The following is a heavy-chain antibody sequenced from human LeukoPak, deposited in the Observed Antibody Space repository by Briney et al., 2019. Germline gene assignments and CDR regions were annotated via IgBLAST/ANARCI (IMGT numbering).Heavy chain of an antibody. CDR2: IYYSGST. V-gene: IGHV4-59*05. Sequence: SETLSLTCTVSGGSISSYYWSWLRQPAGKGLEWIGSIYYSGSTYYNPSLKSRVTISVDTSKNQFSLKLSSVTAADTAVYYCAGPGDYRNYFDYWGQGTLVPVSS. J-gene: IGHJ4*02. D-gene: IGHD7-27*01. CDR1: GGSISSYY. CDR3: AGPGDYRNYFDY.